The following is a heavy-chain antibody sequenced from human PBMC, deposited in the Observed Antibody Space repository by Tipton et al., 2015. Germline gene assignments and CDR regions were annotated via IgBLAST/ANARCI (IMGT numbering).Heavy chain of an antibody. D-gene: IGHD3-22*01. CDR3: VKDGYYYDSGGYSPLDY. Sequence: SLRLSCAASGFTFSSYGMHWVRQAPGKGLEWVAIISFDGSYKYYADSVKGRFTISRDTSKNTLYLQMNSLRAEDTAVYYCVKDGYYYDSGGYSPLDYWGQGTLVTVSS. V-gene: IGHV3-30*18. J-gene: IGHJ4*02. CDR1: GFTFSSYG. CDR2: ISFDGSYK.